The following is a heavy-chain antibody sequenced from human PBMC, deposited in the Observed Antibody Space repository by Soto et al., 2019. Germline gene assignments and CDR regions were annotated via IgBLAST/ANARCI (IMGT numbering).Heavy chain of an antibody. Sequence: QVQLVQSGAEVKKPGSSVKVSCKASGGTFSSYAISWVRQAPGQGLEWMGGIIPIFGTANYAQKFQGRVTITADESTSTAYMELSSLRSEDTAGYYCGGGEAVKRDHYYYYYGMDVWGQGTTVTVSS. CDR3: GGGEAVKRDHYYYYYGMDV. CDR1: GGTFSSYA. J-gene: IGHJ6*02. CDR2: IIPIFGTA. V-gene: IGHV1-69*01. D-gene: IGHD3-16*01.